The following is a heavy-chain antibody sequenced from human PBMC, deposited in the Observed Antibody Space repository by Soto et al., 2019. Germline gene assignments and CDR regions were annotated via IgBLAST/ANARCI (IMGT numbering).Heavy chain of an antibody. V-gene: IGHV1-69*13. CDR2: IIPVSGTI. CDR3: ARAGT. J-gene: IGHJ5*02. Sequence: GASVKVSCKVSGGTFRTYALNWVRQAPGQGLEWMGGIIPVSGTINYAQRFHGRVTIIADESTSTVYMDLSSLRFNDTAVYYCARAGTWGQGSLVTVSS. CDR1: GGTFRTYA.